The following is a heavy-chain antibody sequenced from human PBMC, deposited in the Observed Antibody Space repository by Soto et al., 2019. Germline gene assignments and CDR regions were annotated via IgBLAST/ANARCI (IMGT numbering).Heavy chain of an antibody. V-gene: IGHV1-69*13. CDR3: ARSSSYGGEMATSAELGY. CDR2: IIPIFGTA. CDR1: GGTFSSYA. Sequence: SVKVSCKASGGTFSSYAISWVRQAPGQGLEWMGGIIPIFGTANYEQKFQGRVTITADESTSTAYMELGSLRSEDTAVYYCARSSSYGGEMATSAELGYWGQGTLVTVSS. J-gene: IGHJ4*02. D-gene: IGHD4-17*01.